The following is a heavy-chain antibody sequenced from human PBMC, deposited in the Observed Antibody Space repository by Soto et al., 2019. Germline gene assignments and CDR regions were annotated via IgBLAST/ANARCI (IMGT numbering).Heavy chain of an antibody. CDR1: GFIFRSYS. CDR2: IISSSRIT. V-gene: IGHV3-48*02. J-gene: IGHJ6*02. Sequence: PGGSLRLSCAASGFIFRSYSLNWVRKVPGKGLEWLSYIISSSRITYYAASVKGRFTVSRDNAKKSLYLQMNSLRDEDTAVYYCARDQDIVVAPGAYGMDVWGQGTTVTVSS. D-gene: IGHD2-2*01. CDR3: ARDQDIVVAPGAYGMDV.